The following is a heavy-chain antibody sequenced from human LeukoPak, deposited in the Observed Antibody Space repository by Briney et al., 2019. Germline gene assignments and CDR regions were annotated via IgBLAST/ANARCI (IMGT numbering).Heavy chain of an antibody. D-gene: IGHD2-15*01. CDR2: IYHSGGT. J-gene: IGHJ4*02. V-gene: IGHV4-38-2*01. CDR1: GYSISSGYY. Sequence: SETLSLTCAVSGYSISSGYYWGWIRQPPGKGLEWIGSIYHSGGTYYNPSPKSRVTISVDTSKNQFSLKLSSVTAADTAVYYCARPRGSCSSGSCYHYYFDYWGQGTLVTVSS. CDR3: ARPRGSCSSGSCYHYYFDY.